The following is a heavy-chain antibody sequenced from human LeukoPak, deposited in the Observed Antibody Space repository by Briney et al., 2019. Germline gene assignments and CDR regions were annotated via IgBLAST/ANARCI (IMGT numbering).Heavy chain of an antibody. J-gene: IGHJ4*02. V-gene: IGHV4-30-4*01. CDR3: ARGGVNFDWLPFDY. Sequence: SETLSLTCTVSGGSIGSGDYYWSWIRQPPGKGLEWIGYIYYSGSTYYNPSLKSRVTISVDTSKNQFSLKLSSVTAADTAVYYCARGGVNFDWLPFDYWGQGTLVTVSS. CDR1: GGSIGSGDYY. D-gene: IGHD3-9*01. CDR2: IYYSGST.